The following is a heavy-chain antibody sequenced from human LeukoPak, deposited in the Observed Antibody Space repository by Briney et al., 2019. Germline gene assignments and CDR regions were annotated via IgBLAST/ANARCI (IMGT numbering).Heavy chain of an antibody. CDR3: ASTLYYSHGWFDP. V-gene: IGHV3-30*03. CDR2: ISYDGSNK. J-gene: IGHJ5*02. Sequence: GRSLRLSCAASGFTFSSYGMHWVRQAPGKGLEWVAVISYDGSNKYYADSVKGRFTISRDNSKNTLYLQMNSLRAEDTAVYYCASTLYYSHGWFDPWGQGTLVTVSS. CDR1: GFTFSSYG. D-gene: IGHD3-16*01.